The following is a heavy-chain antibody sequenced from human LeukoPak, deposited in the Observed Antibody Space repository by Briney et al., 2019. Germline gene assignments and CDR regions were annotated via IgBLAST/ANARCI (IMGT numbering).Heavy chain of an antibody. Sequence: GASVKVSCKASGYTFTSYYMHWERQAPGQGLEWMGIINPSGGSTSYAQKFQGRVTMTRDTSTSTVYMELSSLRSEDTAVYYCARVVRDGYRADYWGQGTLVTVSS. CDR1: GYTFTSYY. J-gene: IGHJ4*02. D-gene: IGHD5-24*01. CDR2: INPSGGST. V-gene: IGHV1-46*01. CDR3: ARVVRDGYRADY.